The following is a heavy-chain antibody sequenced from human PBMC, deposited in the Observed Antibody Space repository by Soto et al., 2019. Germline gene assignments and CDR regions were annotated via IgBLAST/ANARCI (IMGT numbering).Heavy chain of an antibody. CDR2: IYYSGST. J-gene: IGHJ4*02. CDR1: GGSISTGGYY. V-gene: IGHV4-31*01. D-gene: IGHD4-17*01. Sequence: QVQLQESGPGLVKPSQTLSLTCTVSGGSISTGGYYWTWIRQHPGKGLEWIGYIYYSGSTSYNPSLTSSVTISLDTYKNHFSRKLSSVTAADTAVYYCARGLSVTLFDNWGQGTLVTVSS. CDR3: ARGLSVTLFDN.